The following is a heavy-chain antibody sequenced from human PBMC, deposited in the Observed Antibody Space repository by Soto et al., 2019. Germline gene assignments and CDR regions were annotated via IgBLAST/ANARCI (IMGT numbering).Heavy chain of an antibody. Sequence: GGSLRLSCAASGFTFSSYWMHWVRQAPGKGLVWVSRINSDGSSTSYADSVKGRFTISRDNAKNTLYLQMNSLRAEDTAVYYCANYVVVRGVPPLDHWGQGTRVNV. V-gene: IGHV3-74*01. CDR1: GFTFSSYW. J-gene: IGHJ5*02. CDR2: INSDGSST. D-gene: IGHD3-10*01. CDR3: ANYVVVRGVPPLDH.